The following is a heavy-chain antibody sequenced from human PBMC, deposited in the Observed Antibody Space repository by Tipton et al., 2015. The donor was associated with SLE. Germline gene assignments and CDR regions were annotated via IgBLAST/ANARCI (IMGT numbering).Heavy chain of an antibody. J-gene: IGHJ4*02. CDR2: IFHTGST. CDR3: ARRHCSSTSCYRGPPDY. CDR1: GGSISRSSW. D-gene: IGHD2-2*01. Sequence: SLRLSCAVSGGSISRSSWWSWVRQPPGKGLEWIGEIFHTGSTNYNPSLKSRVSISVDKSKNQFSVHVTSVTAADTAVYYCARRHCSSTSCYRGPPDYWGQGTLVIVSS. V-gene: IGHV4-4*02.